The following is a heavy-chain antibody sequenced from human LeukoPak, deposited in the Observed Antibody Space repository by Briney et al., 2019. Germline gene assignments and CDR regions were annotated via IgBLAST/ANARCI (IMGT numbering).Heavy chain of an antibody. CDR3: AREPEEASDYDILTGFYATDAFDI. Sequence: SQTLSLTCTVSGGSISSRSYYWSWIRQPAGKGLEWIGRVYSSGGTNYNPSLKSRVTISVDTSRNHFSLKLSSVTAADTAVYYCAREPEEASDYDILTGFYATDAFDIWGQGTMVTVSS. CDR1: GGSISSRSYY. V-gene: IGHV4-61*02. J-gene: IGHJ3*02. CDR2: VYSSGGT. D-gene: IGHD3-9*01.